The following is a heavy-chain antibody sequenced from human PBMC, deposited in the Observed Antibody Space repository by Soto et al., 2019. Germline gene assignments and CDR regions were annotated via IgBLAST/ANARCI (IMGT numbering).Heavy chain of an antibody. CDR1: GFTFSDYY. V-gene: IGHV3-11*06. D-gene: IGHD2-21*02. J-gene: IGHJ6*02. Sequence: PGGSLRLSCAASGFTFSDYYMSWIRQAPGKGLEWVSYISSSSSYTNCADSVKGRFTISRDNAKNSLYLQMNSLRAEDTAVYYCARDLRHIVVVTATPPLGRMDVWGQGTTVTVSS. CDR2: ISSSSSYT. CDR3: ARDLRHIVVVTATPPLGRMDV.